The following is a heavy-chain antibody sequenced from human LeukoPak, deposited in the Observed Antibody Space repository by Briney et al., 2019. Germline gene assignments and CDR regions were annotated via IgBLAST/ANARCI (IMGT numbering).Heavy chain of an antibody. CDR1: GFTFNNYW. J-gene: IGHJ4*02. CDR2: VNSDGSST. CDR3: TRDWRNLGYDY. V-gene: IGHV3-74*01. Sequence: GGSLRLSCAASGFTFNNYWMHWVRQAPGKGLVWVSRVNSDGSSTSYADSVKGRFTISRDNAKNTVYLQMNSLRAEDTAVYYCTRDWRNLGYDYWGQGTLVTVSS. D-gene: IGHD5-12*01.